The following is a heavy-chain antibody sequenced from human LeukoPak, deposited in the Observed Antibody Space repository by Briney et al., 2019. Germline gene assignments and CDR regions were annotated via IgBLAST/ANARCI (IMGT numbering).Heavy chain of an antibody. J-gene: IGHJ4*02. D-gene: IGHD6-13*01. CDR1: GGTFSSYA. Sequence: PWASVKVSCKASGGTFSSYAISWVRQAPGQGLEWMGGIIPIFGTANYAQKFQGRVTITADESTSTAYMELNSLRAEDTAVYYCAKDHEFREIAAATPLDYWGQGTLVTVSS. V-gene: IGHV1-69*13. CDR3: AKDHEFREIAAATPLDY. CDR2: IIPIFGTA.